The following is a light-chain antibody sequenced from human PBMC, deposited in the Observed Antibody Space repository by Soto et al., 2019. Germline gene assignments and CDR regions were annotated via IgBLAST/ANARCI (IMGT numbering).Light chain of an antibody. V-gene: IGKV1-5*01. CDR1: QTISNW. CDR3: QQYNTYPLT. J-gene: IGKJ4*01. Sequence: DIQRTQSPSTLSSSVGDRVTITCLGSQTISNWLAWYQQKPGKAPKVLIFDASTLDGGVPSRFSGRRSGTDFTLTISSLQPSDFATYYCQQYNTYPLTFGGGTKVDIK. CDR2: DAS.